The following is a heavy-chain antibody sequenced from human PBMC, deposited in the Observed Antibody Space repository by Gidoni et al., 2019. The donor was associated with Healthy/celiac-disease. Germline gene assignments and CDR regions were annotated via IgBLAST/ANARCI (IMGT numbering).Heavy chain of an antibody. CDR1: GYNLTGYY. J-gene: IGHJ6*02. CDR2: INPNSGGT. Sequence: QVQLVQSGAEVTKPGASVKVSCQASGYNLTGYYLHWVRQAPGQGLEWMGWINPNSGGTNYAQKFQGWVTMTRDTSISTAYMELSRLRSDDTAVYYCATLGGYSYGFRALYGMDVWGQGTTVTVSS. D-gene: IGHD5-18*01. CDR3: ATLGGYSYGFRALYGMDV. V-gene: IGHV1-2*04.